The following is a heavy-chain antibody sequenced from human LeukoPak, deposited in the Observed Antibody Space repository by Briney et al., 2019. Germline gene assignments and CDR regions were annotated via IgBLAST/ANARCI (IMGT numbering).Heavy chain of an antibody. V-gene: IGHV1-46*01. CDR3: ARDSADYGDYDY. CDR1: GYTFTSYF. Sequence: ASVKVSCKASGYTFTSYFMHWVRQAPGQGLDWMGIINPSGGSTSYAQKFQGRVTMTRDTSTSTDYMELSSLRSEDTAVYYCARDSADYGDYDYWGQGTRVTVSS. D-gene: IGHD4-17*01. J-gene: IGHJ4*02. CDR2: INPSGGST.